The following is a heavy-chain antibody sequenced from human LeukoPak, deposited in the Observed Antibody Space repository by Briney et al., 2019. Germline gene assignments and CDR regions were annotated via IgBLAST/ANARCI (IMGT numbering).Heavy chain of an antibody. Sequence: SVKVSCKASGGTFSSYAISWVRQAPGQGLEWMGGIIPTFGTANYAQKFQGRVTITADESTSTAYMELSSLRSEGTAVYYCARVYSSGWYPDYYYYYGMDVWGQGTTVTVSS. J-gene: IGHJ6*02. D-gene: IGHD6-19*01. CDR1: GGTFSSYA. CDR2: IIPTFGTA. V-gene: IGHV1-69*01. CDR3: ARVYSSGWYPDYYYYYGMDV.